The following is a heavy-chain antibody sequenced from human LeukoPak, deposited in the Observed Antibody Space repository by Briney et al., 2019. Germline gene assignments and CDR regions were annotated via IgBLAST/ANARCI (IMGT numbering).Heavy chain of an antibody. J-gene: IGHJ4*02. CDR2: IKAGNGDT. CDR3: ARDDCGDTCYPRGY. D-gene: IGHD2-21*01. V-gene: IGHV1-3*01. CDR1: GYIFTKYV. Sequence: ASVKVSCKASGYIFTKYVVHWVRQAPGQRPEWMGWIKAGNGDTKYSQNFQDRLTITRHTSASTVYMELSSLTSEDTALYYCARDDCGDTCYPRGYRGQGTLVTVSS.